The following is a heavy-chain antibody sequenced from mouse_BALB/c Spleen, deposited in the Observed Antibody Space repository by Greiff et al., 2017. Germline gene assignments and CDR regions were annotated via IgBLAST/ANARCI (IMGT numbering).Heavy chain of an antibody. Sequence: VQLKESGGGLVKPGGSLKLSCAASGFTFSSYAMSWVRQSPEKRLEWVAEISSGGSYTYYPDTVTGRFTISRDNAKNTLYLEMSSLRSEDTAMYYCARSDGYYYAMDYWGQGTSVTVSS. D-gene: IGHD2-3*01. CDR1: GFTFSSYA. CDR3: ARSDGYYYAMDY. V-gene: IGHV5-9-4*01. J-gene: IGHJ4*01. CDR2: ISSGGSYT.